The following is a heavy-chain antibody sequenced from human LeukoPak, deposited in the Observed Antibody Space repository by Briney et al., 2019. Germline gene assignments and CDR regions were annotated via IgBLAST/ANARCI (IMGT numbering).Heavy chain of an antibody. CDR3: ARWTTTFLDY. Sequence: ASVKVSCKPSGYTFNTYGITWVRQAPGQGLEWMGWISPYNGNTNYAQKFQGRVTVTRDTSTSTVYMDLSSLRSEDTAVYYCARWTTTFLDYWGQGTLVTVSS. J-gene: IGHJ4*02. V-gene: IGHV1-18*01. CDR2: ISPYNGNT. D-gene: IGHD1-1*01. CDR1: GYTFNTYG.